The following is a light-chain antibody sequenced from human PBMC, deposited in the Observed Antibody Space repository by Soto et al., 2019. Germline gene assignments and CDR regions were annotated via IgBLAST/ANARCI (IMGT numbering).Light chain of an antibody. CDR2: KAS. CDR1: QSISSW. V-gene: IGKV1-5*03. Sequence: DIQMTQSPSTLSASVGDRVTITCRASQSISSWLAWYQQKPGKAPNLLIYKASSLESGVPSRFSGSGSGTEFTLTSGSLQPDDFATYSCQQYESYSVTFGQGTRLEIK. CDR3: QQYESYSVT. J-gene: IGKJ5*01.